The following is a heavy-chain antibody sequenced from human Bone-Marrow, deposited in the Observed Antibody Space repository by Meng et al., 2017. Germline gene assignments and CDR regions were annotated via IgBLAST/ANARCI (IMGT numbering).Heavy chain of an antibody. J-gene: IGHJ6*02. CDR1: GYTFTSYG. V-gene: IGHV1-18*01. Sequence: ASVKVSCKASGYTFTSYGISWVRQAPGQGLEWMGWISAYNGNTNYAQKLQGRVTMTTDTSTSTAYMELRRLGSDDTAVYYCARTVLYCSGGSCYESTYYYYGMDVWGQGTTVTVSS. CDR2: ISAYNGNT. CDR3: ARTVLYCSGGSCYESTYYYYGMDV. D-gene: IGHD2-15*01.